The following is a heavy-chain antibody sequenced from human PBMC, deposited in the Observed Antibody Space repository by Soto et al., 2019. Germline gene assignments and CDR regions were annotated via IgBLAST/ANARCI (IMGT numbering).Heavy chain of an antibody. CDR3: ARVGGDDFGDSGGFDY. D-gene: IGHD4-17*01. CDR1: GYSISSGYY. V-gene: IGHV4-61*03. Sequence: SETLSLTCAVSGYSISSGYYWGWIRHPPGKGLEWIGYIYYSGRTNYNPSLKSRVSISVDTSKNHFSLQLRSVTAADTAVYYCARVGGDDFGDSGGFDYWGQGTLVTVSS. CDR2: IYYSGRT. J-gene: IGHJ4*02.